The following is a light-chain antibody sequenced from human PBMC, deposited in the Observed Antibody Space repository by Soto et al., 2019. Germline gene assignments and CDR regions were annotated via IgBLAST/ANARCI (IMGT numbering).Light chain of an antibody. J-gene: IGLJ1*01. CDR1: SSDVGGYNY. Sequence: QSVLTQPASLSGSPGQSITISCTGTSSDVGGYNYVSWYQHHPGKAPKLMIYDVSKRPSGVSDRFSGSKSGNTASLTISGLQAEDEADYYCCSYAGSYTYVFGTGTKVTVL. V-gene: IGLV2-14*03. CDR2: DVS. CDR3: CSYAGSYTYV.